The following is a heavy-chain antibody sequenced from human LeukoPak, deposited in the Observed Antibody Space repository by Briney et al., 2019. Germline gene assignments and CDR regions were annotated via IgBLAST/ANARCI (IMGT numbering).Heavy chain of an antibody. CDR1: GCTFSSYA. V-gene: IGHV1-69*05. J-gene: IGHJ4*02. CDR2: IIPIFGTA. Sequence: SVKVSCKASGCTFSSYAISWVRQAPGQGLEWMGRIIPIFGTANYAQKFQGRVTITTDESTSTAYMELSSLSREDTAGYYVSGLGGGEDYYYDSSGYYNYWGQGTLVTVSS. CDR3: SGLGGGEDYYYDSSGYYNY. D-gene: IGHD3-22*01.